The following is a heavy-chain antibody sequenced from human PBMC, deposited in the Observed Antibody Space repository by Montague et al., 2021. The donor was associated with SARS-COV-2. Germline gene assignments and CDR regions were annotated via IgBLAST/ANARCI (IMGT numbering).Heavy chain of an antibody. CDR2: IYYTGTT. J-gene: IGHJ2*01. D-gene: IGHD3-9*01. Sequence: TLSLTCSVSGSSIFSGAYYWGWIRQSPGKGLEWIGYIYYTGTTYYNPFLKSRLSMSVDTSKDQFSLKLSSVTAADTAIYYCARTYYNFLTGYYRWYFDLWGCGTLVSVSS. CDR1: GSSIFSGAYY. V-gene: IGHV4-31*03. CDR3: ARTYYNFLTGYYRWYFDL.